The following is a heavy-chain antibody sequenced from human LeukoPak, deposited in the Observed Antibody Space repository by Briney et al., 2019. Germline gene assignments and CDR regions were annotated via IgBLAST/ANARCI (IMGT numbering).Heavy chain of an antibody. Sequence: GGSLRLSCAASGFTFSSYWMHWVRHAPGKGLVWVSGINTDGSSTSYADSVKGRFTISRDNANNTLYLQMNSLRAEDTAVYYCARLSPGEDYWGQGTLVTVSS. CDR2: INTDGSST. D-gene: IGHD7-27*01. J-gene: IGHJ4*02. CDR1: GFTFSSYW. V-gene: IGHV3-74*01. CDR3: ARLSPGEDY.